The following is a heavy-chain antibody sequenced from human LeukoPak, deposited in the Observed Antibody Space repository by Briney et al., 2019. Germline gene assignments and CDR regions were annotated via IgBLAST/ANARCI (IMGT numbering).Heavy chain of an antibody. CDR2: ISGSGGST. D-gene: IGHD1-26*01. CDR1: GFTFSSYG. J-gene: IGHJ6*03. Sequence: GGSLRLSCAASGFTFSSYGMSWVRQAPGKGLEWVSAISGSGGSTYYADSVKGRFTISRDNSKNTLYLQMNSLRAEDTAVYYCAKHSGGGSYYFPYYYYYMDVWGKGTTVTVSS. V-gene: IGHV3-23*01. CDR3: AKHSGGGSYYFPYYYYYMDV.